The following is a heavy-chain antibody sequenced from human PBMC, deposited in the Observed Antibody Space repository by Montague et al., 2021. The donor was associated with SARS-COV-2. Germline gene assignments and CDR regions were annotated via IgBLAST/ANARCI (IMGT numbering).Heavy chain of an antibody. CDR2: ITWNSGRI. CDR3: GKDISMFRGVVDY. D-gene: IGHD3-10*01. J-gene: IGHJ4*02. V-gene: IGHV3-9*01. CDR1: GFNFHEHA. Sequence: SLRLSCATSGFNFHEHAMHWVRQAPGKGLEWVSIITWNSGRIGYADSVQGRFTISRDNAKNSLYLQMNSLRAEDTALYYCGKDISMFRGVVDYWGQGTLVTVSS.